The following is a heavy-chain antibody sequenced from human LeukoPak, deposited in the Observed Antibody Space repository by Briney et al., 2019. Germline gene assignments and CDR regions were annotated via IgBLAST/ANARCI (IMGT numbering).Heavy chain of an antibody. J-gene: IGHJ4*02. CDR1: GHTLTDLT. CDR3: AAGGLYDLLPY. Sequence: ASVKVSCKVSGHTLTDLTMHWVRQAPGKGLEWMGGFDPGNGEIIYAQKFQDRVTMTEDASTDTAYMELSSLKSEDTAAYYCAAGGLYDLLPYWGQGTLVTVSS. D-gene: IGHD3-3*01. V-gene: IGHV1-24*01. CDR2: FDPGNGEI.